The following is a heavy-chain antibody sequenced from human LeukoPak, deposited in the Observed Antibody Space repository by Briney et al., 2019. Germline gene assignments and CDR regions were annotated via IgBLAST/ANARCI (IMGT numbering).Heavy chain of an antibody. CDR3: ARVATAAFDI. J-gene: IGHJ3*02. CDR1: GGSISSSSYY. D-gene: IGHD5-12*01. V-gene: IGHV4-39*07. CDR2: IYYSGST. Sequence: PSETLSLTCTVSGGSISSSSYYWGWIRQPPGKGLEWIGSIYYSGSTYYNPSLKSRVTISVDTSKNQFSLKLSSVTAADTAVYYCARVATAAFDIWGQGTMVTVSS.